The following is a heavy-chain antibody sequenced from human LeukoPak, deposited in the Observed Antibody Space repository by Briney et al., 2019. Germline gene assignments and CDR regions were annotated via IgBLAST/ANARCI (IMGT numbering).Heavy chain of an antibody. CDR1: GGSFSGYY. J-gene: IGHJ4*02. CDR3: AREDYDILTGYPNNYFGY. CDR2: INHSGST. V-gene: IGHV4-34*01. D-gene: IGHD3-9*01. Sequence: SETLSLTCAVYGGSFSGYYWSWIRQPPGKGLEWIGEINHSGSTNYNPSLKSRVTISVDTSKNQFSLKLSSVTAADTAVYYCAREDYDILTGYPNNYFGYWGQGTLVTVSS.